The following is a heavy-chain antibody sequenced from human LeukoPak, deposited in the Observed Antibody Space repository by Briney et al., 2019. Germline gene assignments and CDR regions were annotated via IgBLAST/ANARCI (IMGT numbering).Heavy chain of an antibody. CDR3: ARAGQQLWLQGLNWFDP. Sequence: GGSLRLSCAASGFTVSSNYMSWVRQAPGKGLEWVSVIYSGGSTYYADSVKGRFTISRDNSKNTQYLQMNSLRAEDTAVYYCARAGQQLWLQGLNWFDPWGQGTLVTVSS. CDR2: IYSGGST. CDR1: GFTVSSNY. J-gene: IGHJ5*02. D-gene: IGHD5-18*01. V-gene: IGHV3-66*01.